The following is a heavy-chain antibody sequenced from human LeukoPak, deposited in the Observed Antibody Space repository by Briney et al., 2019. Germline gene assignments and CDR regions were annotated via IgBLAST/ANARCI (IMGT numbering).Heavy chain of an antibody. V-gene: IGHV1-18*01. Sequence: ASVKVSCKASGYTFSTYGITWVRQAPRQGLEWMGWISTYSGETSYAQKVQGRVTMTTDTSTSTVYMELGSLRSDDTDVYYCESDHIGRGSYCPGERVNWGQGTLVTVSS. CDR3: ESDHIGRGSYCPGERVN. CDR1: GYTFSTYG. J-gene: IGHJ4*02. CDR2: ISTYSGET. D-gene: IGHD1-26*01.